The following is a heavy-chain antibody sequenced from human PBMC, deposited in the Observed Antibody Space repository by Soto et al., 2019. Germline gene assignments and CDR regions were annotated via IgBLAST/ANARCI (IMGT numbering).Heavy chain of an antibody. D-gene: IGHD6-19*01. V-gene: IGHV1-8*01. CDR3: ARERSSGWYVDY. CDR2: MNPNSGNT. J-gene: IGHJ4*02. Sequence: QVQLVQSGAEVKKPGASVKVSCKASGYTFTSYDINWVRQATGQGLEWMGWMNPNSGNTGYAQKFQGRVTMTRNTSIITAYMELSSLRSEDSAVYYCARERSSGWYVDYWGQGTLVTVSS. CDR1: GYTFTSYD.